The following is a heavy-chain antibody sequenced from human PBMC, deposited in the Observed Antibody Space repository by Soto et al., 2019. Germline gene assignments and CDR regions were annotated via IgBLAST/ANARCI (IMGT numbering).Heavy chain of an antibody. J-gene: IGHJ4*02. CDR2: IYYTGST. CDR1: GGAIHNHY. CDR3: ARANWYCEY. Sequence: HVQLQASGPGLVKPLETLSLTCTVSGGAIHNHYWSWVRQPPGKGLEWIGYIYYTGSTNYNPSLKGRLTMSVDTSKNQFSLNLSSVTAADTAIYYCARANWYCEYWGPGILVTVSS. V-gene: IGHV4-59*11. D-gene: IGHD7-27*01.